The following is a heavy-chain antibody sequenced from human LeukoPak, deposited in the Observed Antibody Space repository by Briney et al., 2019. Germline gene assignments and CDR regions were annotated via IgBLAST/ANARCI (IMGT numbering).Heavy chain of an antibody. CDR3: ATYSILNAREFRY. Sequence: GGSLRLSCAASEFTFSSYNMNWVRQAPGKGLEWVSSISSSSSYIYYADSVKGRFTISRDNAKNSLYLQMNSLRAEDTAVYYCATYSILNAREFRYWGQGTLVTVTS. CDR2: ISSSSSYI. V-gene: IGHV3-21*01. CDR1: EFTFSSYN. J-gene: IGHJ1*01. D-gene: IGHD4-11*01.